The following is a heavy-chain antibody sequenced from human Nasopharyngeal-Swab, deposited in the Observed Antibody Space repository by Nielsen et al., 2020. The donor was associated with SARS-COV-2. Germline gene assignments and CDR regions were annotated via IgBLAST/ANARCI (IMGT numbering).Heavy chain of an antibody. CDR2: ISGGGANT. CDR1: GFTFIIHA. CDR3: AKGDYSDYFFDY. D-gene: IGHD4-11*01. J-gene: IGHJ4*02. Sequence: GESLKISCAASGFTFIIHAMTWFRQAPGKGLEWVSAISGGGANTYYADSVKGRFTIPRDNSQNTLYLQMNSLRAEDTAVYHCAKGDYSDYFFDYWGQGTLVTVSS. V-gene: IGHV3-23*01.